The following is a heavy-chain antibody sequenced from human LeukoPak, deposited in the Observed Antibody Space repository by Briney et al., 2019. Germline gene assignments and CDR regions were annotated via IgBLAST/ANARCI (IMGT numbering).Heavy chain of an antibody. J-gene: IGHJ5*02. CDR3: ARTHPAGNDFWSGHNWFDP. CDR2: IYYSGST. Sequence: PSETLSLTCTVSGGSISSYYWSWIRQPPGKGLEWIGYIYYSGSTNYNPSLKSRVTISVDTSKNQFSLKLSSVTAADTAVYYCARTHPAGNDFWSGHNWFDPWGQGTLVTVSS. V-gene: IGHV4-59*08. D-gene: IGHD3-3*01. CDR1: GGSISSYY.